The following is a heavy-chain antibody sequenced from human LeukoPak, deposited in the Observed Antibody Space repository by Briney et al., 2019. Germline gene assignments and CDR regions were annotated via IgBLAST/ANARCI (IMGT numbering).Heavy chain of an antibody. CDR2: ISYSGST. CDR1: GGSISSGGYY. J-gene: IGHJ3*02. D-gene: IGHD1-20*01. V-gene: IGHV4-31*03. CDR3: ARGVTGTIIGAFDI. Sequence: NSSETLYLTCTVSGGSISSGGYYWNWIRQHPGKGLEWIGYISYSGSTSYNPSLQSRLTISVDTSKNQFSLKLSSVTAADTAVYYCARGVTGTIIGAFDIWGQGTMVTVSS.